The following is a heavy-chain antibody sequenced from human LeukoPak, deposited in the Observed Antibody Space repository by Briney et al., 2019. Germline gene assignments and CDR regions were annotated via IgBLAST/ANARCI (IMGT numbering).Heavy chain of an antibody. J-gene: IGHJ4*02. CDR2: IYYSGST. CDR1: GGSISSSSYY. CDR3: ARRNVVGGSYYFDY. Sequence: PSETLSLTCTVSGGSISSSSYYWGWIRQPPGKGLEWIGSIYYSGSTYYNPSLKSRVTISVDRSKNQFSLKLSSVTAADTAVYYCARRNVVGGSYYFDYWGQGTLVTVSS. D-gene: IGHD1-26*01. V-gene: IGHV4-39*01.